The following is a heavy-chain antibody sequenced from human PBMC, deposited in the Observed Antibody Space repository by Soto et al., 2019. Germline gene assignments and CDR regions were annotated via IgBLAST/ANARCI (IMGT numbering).Heavy chain of an antibody. D-gene: IGHD1-1*01. CDR3: AKDKGVFNWATSYFDY. CDR1: GFTFINYA. Sequence: GGSLRLSCAASGFTFINYAMHWVRQAPGKGLEWVALTSYDGNNEYYTDSVKGRFTISRDNSKNTLFLQMNSPRPEDTAVYYCAKDKGVFNWATSYFDYWGQGALVTVSS. CDR2: TSYDGNNE. J-gene: IGHJ4*02. V-gene: IGHV3-30*18.